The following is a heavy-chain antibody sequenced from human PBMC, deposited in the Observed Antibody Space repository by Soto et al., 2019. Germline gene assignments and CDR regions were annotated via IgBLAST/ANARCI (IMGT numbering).Heavy chain of an antibody. D-gene: IGHD3-3*01. Sequence: QLQLQESGSGQVKPSETLSLTCAVSGGSIISGGYAWSWIRQPPGKGLEWIGHIYHGGTTYYNPSPXSXFTISVDTSNNQFSLKLSSVTAADTAMYYCARVALIRDVFDIWGQGTMVTVSS. CDR3: ARVALIRDVFDI. J-gene: IGHJ3*02. V-gene: IGHV4-30-2*01. CDR2: IYHGGTT. CDR1: GGSIISGGYA.